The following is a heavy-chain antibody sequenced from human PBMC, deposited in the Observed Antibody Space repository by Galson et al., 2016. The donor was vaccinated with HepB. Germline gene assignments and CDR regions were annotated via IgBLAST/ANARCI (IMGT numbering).Heavy chain of an antibody. V-gene: IGHV3-48*02. J-gene: IGHJ4*02. CDR3: ARVVYGSGSYYRFYDY. CDR2: ITSSISLI. D-gene: IGHD3-10*01. Sequence: SLRLSCAASGFTFSRFWMNWVRQAPGKGLEWISYITSSISLIFYADSVKGRFTISRDNARNSLYLQMNILRDEDTAVYYCARVVYGSGSYYRFYDYWGQGTLVTVSS. CDR1: GFTFSRFW.